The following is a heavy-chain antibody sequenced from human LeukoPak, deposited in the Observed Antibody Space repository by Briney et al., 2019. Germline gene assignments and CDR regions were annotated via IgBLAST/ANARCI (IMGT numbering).Heavy chain of an antibody. CDR3: ARGTGMADFDV. CDR2: IFHSAIT. D-gene: IGHD1-1*01. J-gene: IGHJ4*01. CDR1: GGSISSGSYS. V-gene: IGHV4-30-2*01. Sequence: PSETLSLTCAVSGGSISSGSYSWSWIRQPPGKGLEWVGHIFHSAITYYNPSLKSGRSILVDRSKKHYSLRLRSVTAADTAVYYCARGTGMADFDVWGQGTLVTVSS.